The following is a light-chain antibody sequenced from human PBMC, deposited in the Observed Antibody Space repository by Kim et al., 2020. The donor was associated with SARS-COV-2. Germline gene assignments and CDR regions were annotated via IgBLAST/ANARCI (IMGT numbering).Light chain of an antibody. CDR3: QSYDSSIRV. Sequence: KPVTISCARSSGSIASNYVQWYQQLPGSAPTTVIYEDNQRPSGVPDRFSGSIDSSSNSASLTISGLKTEDEADYCCQSYDSSIRVFGGGTQLTVL. J-gene: IGLJ3*02. CDR2: EDN. CDR1: SGSIASNY. V-gene: IGLV6-57*03.